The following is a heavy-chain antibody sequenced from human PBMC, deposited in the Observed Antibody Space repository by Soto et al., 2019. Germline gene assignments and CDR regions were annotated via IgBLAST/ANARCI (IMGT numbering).Heavy chain of an antibody. CDR3: ARGSVTIFGVVSRGRVRNMDV. J-gene: IGHJ6*03. Sequence: SETLSLTCAVYGGSFSGYYWSWIRQPPGKGLEWIGEINHSGSTNYNPSLKSRVTISVDTSKNQFSLKLSSVTAADTAVYYCARGSVTIFGVVSRGRVRNMDVWGKGTTVTVSS. CDR2: INHSGST. V-gene: IGHV4-34*01. D-gene: IGHD3-3*01. CDR1: GGSFSGYY.